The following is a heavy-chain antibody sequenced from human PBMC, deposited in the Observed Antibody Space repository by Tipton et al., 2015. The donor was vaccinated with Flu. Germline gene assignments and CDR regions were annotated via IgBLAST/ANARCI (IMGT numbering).Heavy chain of an antibody. CDR3: ARDSEPNVVPSATIVLAVSFFDL. D-gene: IGHD2-2*01. J-gene: IGHJ2*01. CDR2: VSGSGGGP. Sequence: SLRLSCAASGFIFSSYAMIWVRQAPGKGLEWVSAVSGSGGGPNYADSVKGRFTISRDNAKNSLYLQMNSLRVEDTALYFCARDSEPNVVPSATIVLAVSFFDLWGRGTLVTVSS. CDR1: GFIFSSYA. V-gene: IGHV3-23*01.